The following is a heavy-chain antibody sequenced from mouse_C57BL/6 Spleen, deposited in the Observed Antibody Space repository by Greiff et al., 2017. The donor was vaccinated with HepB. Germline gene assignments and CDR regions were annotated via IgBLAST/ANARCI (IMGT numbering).Heavy chain of an antibody. D-gene: IGHD2-3*01. Sequence: QVQLQQPGAELVRPGSSVKLSCKASGYTFTSYWMHWVKQRPIQGLEWIGNIDPSDSETHYNQKFKDKATLTVDKSSSTAYMQLSSLTSEDSAVYYCARGDGYYGNFDVWGTVTTVTVSS. CDR3: ARGDGYYGNFDV. J-gene: IGHJ1*03. V-gene: IGHV1-52*01. CDR1: GYTFTSYW. CDR2: IDPSDSET.